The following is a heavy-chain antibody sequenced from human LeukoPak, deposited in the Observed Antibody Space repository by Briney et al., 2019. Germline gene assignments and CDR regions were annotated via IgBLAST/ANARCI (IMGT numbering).Heavy chain of an antibody. D-gene: IGHD3-22*01. CDR1: GESISGYY. Sequence: KPSETLSLTCAVYGESISGYYWSWIRQPPGKGLEWIGEINHSGSTNYNPSLKSRVTISVDTSKNQFSLKLSSVTAADTAVYYCARDKRLLLRTYFDYWGQGTLVTVSS. CDR3: ARDKRLLLRTYFDY. J-gene: IGHJ4*02. CDR2: INHSGST. V-gene: IGHV4-34*01.